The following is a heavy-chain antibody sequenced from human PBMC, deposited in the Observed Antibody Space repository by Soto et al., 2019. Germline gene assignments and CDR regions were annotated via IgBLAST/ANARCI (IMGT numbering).Heavy chain of an antibody. CDR2: ISSSSSYI. J-gene: IGHJ4*02. V-gene: IGHV3-21*01. CDR3: ARDAPSRIAAAGTCFVY. D-gene: IGHD6-13*01. CDR1: GFTFSSYS. Sequence: LRLSCAASGFTFSSYSMNWVRQAPGKGLEWVSSISSSSSYIYYADSVKGRFTISRDNAKNSPYLQMNSLRAEDTAVYYCARDAPSRIAAAGTCFVYWCEGPLDPLSS.